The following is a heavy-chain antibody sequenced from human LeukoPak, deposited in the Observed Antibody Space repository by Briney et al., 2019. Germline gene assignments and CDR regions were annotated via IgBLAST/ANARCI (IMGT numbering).Heavy chain of an antibody. CDR1: GFTFSSYA. CDR2: ISYDGSNK. J-gene: IGHJ6*03. Sequence: GGSLRLSCAASGFTFSSYAMHWVRQAPGKGLEWVAVISYDGSNKYYADSVKGRFTISRDNSKNTLYLQMNSLRAEDTAVYYCAKDGSPLDYYYMDVWGKGTTVTISS. CDR3: AKDGSPLDYYYMDV. V-gene: IGHV3-30*04. D-gene: IGHD3-10*01.